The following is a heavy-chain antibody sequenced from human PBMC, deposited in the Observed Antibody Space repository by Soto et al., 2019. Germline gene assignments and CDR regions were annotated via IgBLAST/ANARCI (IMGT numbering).Heavy chain of an antibody. CDR2: ISYDGSNK. CDR3: ARGLLYDSSGSRGEFDY. D-gene: IGHD3-22*01. Sequence: QVQLVESGGGVVQPGRSLRLSCAASGFTFSSYAMHWVRQAPGKGLEWVAVISYDGSNKYYADSVKGRFTISRDNSKNTLYPPMNSLRAEDTAVYYCARGLLYDSSGSRGEFDYWGQGTLVTVSS. CDR1: GFTFSSYA. V-gene: IGHV3-30-3*01. J-gene: IGHJ4*02.